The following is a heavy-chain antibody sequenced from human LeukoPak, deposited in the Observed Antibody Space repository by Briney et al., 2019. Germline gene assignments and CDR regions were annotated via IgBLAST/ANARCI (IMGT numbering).Heavy chain of an antibody. Sequence: PGGSLRLSCAASGFTFSSYGMHWVRQAPGKGLEWVAVIWYDGSNKHYADSVKGRFTISRDNSKNTLYLQMNSLRAEDTAVYYCAKRGTSSEGYFDYWGQGTLVTVSS. CDR3: AKRGTSSEGYFDY. CDR1: GFTFSSYG. CDR2: IWYDGSNK. V-gene: IGHV3-33*06. J-gene: IGHJ4*02. D-gene: IGHD3-16*01.